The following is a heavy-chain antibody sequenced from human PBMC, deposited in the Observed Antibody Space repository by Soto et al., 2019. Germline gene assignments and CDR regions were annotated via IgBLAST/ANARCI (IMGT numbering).Heavy chain of an antibody. CDR1: GYTFTGYY. D-gene: IGHD5-12*01. J-gene: IGHJ6*02. Sequence: ASVKVSCKASGYTFTGYYMHWVRQAPGQGLEWMGWINPNSGGTNYAQKFQGRVTMTRDTSISTAYMELSRLRSDDTAVYYCASSLGSGYDLYYYGMDVWGQGTTVTV. CDR2: INPNSGGT. CDR3: ASSLGSGYDLYYYGMDV. V-gene: IGHV1-2*02.